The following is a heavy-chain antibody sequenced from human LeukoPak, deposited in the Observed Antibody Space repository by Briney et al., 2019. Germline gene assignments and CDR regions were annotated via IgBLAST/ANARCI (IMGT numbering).Heavy chain of an antibody. V-gene: IGHV3-7*03. CDR3: ASGSPEPDGDERRPDY. CDR2: IKQDGSEK. Sequence: GGSLRLSCAASGLTFSSCWMSSVRQAPGKGLEWVANIKQDGSEKYYVDSVKGRFTISRDNYKNTLYLQINSLRAEDTAVYYCASGSPEPDGDERRPDYWGQGTLVTVSS. D-gene: IGHD4-17*01. J-gene: IGHJ4*02. CDR1: GLTFSSCW.